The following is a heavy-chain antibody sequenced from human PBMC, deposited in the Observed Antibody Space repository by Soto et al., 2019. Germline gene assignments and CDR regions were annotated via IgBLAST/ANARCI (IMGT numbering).Heavy chain of an antibody. J-gene: IGHJ6*02. V-gene: IGHV1-18*01. Sequence: SVKLTCTDSGYTFTSYGISWVRQAPGQGLEWMGWISAYNGNTNYAQKLQGRVTMTTDTSTSTAYMELRSLRSDDTAVYYCARDSPPMDVWGQGTTVTVSS. CDR2: ISAYNGNT. CDR3: ARDSPPMDV. CDR1: GYTFTSYG.